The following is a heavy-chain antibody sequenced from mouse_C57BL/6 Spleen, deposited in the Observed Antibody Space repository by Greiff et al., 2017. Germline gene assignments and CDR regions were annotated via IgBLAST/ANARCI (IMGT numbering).Heavy chain of an antibody. CDR1: GFNIKDDY. J-gene: IGHJ3*01. Sequence: EVQLQQSGAELVRPGASVKLSCTASGFNIKDDYMHWVKQRPEQGLEWIGWIDPENGDTEYASKFQGKATITADTSSNTAYLQLSSLTSEDTAVYYCTTGWLRREFAYWGQGTLVTVSA. V-gene: IGHV14-4*01. CDR2: IDPENGDT. D-gene: IGHD2-2*01. CDR3: TTGWLRREFAY.